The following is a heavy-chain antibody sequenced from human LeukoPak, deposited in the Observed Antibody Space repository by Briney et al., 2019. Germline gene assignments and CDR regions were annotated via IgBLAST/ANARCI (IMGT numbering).Heavy chain of an antibody. D-gene: IGHD6-13*01. CDR3: ARDPAQGIDY. Sequence: GGSLRLSCAASGFTFSSHAMHWVRQAPGKGLEWLTFISYTGRDKYYADSVKGRFTTSRDNSKNTLYLQMNSLRAEDTAVYYCARDPAQGIDYWGQGTLVTVSS. J-gene: IGHJ4*02. V-gene: IGHV3-30*04. CDR2: ISYTGRDK. CDR1: GFTFSSHA.